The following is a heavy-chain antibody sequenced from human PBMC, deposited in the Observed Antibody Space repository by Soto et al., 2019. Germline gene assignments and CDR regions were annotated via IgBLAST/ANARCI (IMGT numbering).Heavy chain of an antibody. D-gene: IGHD2-21*01. V-gene: IGHV1-69*18. Sequence: QVHLVQAGAEVKKPGSSVKVSCKASGSTFSSYGFSWVRQAPGQGLEFMGRIVPTFGNANYAQRIQGRHTLAADESRATVFMELSSLTNEDTAIYYCEAGDCSSGSCFDFWGQGTQVTVSS. CDR3: EAGDCSSGSCFDF. CDR2: IVPTFGNA. CDR1: GSTFSSYG. J-gene: IGHJ4*02.